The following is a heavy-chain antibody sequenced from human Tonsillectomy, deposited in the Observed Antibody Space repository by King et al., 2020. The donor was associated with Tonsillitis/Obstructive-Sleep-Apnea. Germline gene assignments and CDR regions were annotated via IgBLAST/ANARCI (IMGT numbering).Heavy chain of an antibody. CDR2: IKSITDGGTT. CDR1: GFTFSNAW. Sequence: VQLVESGGGLVKPGGSLRLSCAASGFTFSNAWMSWVRQAPGKGLEWVGRIKSITDGGTTDYTVPVKGRFTISRDDSKNTLYLQMNSLKTEDTAVYYCTTPDRSVYESWGQGTLVTVSS. D-gene: IGHD5/OR15-5a*01. V-gene: IGHV3-15*01. J-gene: IGHJ5*02. CDR3: TTPDRSVYES.